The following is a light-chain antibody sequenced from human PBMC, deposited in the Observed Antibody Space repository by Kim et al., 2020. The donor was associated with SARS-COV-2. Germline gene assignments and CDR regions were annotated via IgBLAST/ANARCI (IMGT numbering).Light chain of an antibody. Sequence: DIQMTQSPSAMSASVGDRVTITCRASHGISNYLAWLQQKPGKVPKRLIYGASSLQSGVPSRFSGSGSGTEFTLTISSLQPEDFATYYCLQHNTYPWTFGQGTKVEIK. CDR1: HGISNY. CDR3: LQHNTYPWT. V-gene: IGKV1-17*03. CDR2: GAS. J-gene: IGKJ1*01.